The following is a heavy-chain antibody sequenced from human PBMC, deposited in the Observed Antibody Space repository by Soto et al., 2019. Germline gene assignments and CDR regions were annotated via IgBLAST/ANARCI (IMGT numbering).Heavy chain of an antibody. CDR1: DLPLSPFA. J-gene: IGHJ6*02. D-gene: IGHD6-13*01. CDR2: ISSGGEYV. V-gene: IGHV3-21*01. CDR3: ATDGAAGAAMGV. Sequence: EVQLVESGGGLVKPGGPLSFGVPAPDLPLSPFALNWSRQAPGKGLEWVSSISSGGEYVGYADSVKGRLTISRDNAKNSLYLQLDSLRVEDTAVYYCATDGAAGAAMGVWGQGTTVTVSS.